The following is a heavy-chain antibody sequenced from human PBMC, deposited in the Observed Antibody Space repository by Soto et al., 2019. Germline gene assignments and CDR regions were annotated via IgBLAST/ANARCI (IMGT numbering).Heavy chain of an antibody. CDR2: IHYTGST. V-gene: IGHV4-59*01. D-gene: IGHD1-26*01. J-gene: IGHJ5*02. Sequence: PSETLSLTCTVSGGSIGSYYWSWIRQPPGKGLEWIGYIHYTGSTNYNPSLTSRVTISVETSKNQFSLRLNSVTAADTAVYYCARQSSGRYDWFDHWGQGTLVTVSS. CDR3: ARQSSGRYDWFDH. CDR1: GGSIGSYY.